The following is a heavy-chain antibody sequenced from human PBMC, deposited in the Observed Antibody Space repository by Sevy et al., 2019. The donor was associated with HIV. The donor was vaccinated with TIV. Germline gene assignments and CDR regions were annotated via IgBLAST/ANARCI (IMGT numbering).Heavy chain of an antibody. D-gene: IGHD3-10*01. CDR1: GFTFSSYD. J-gene: IGHJ5*02. CDR3: VRGNNLGELGYWFDP. Sequence: RGSLRLSCAASGFTFSSYDMHWVRQVTGQGLEWVSGIGIAGDTYYPGSVKGRFTISRENARNSLDLQMNSLRAGDTAVYYCVRGNNLGELGYWFDPWGQGTLVTVSS. CDR2: IGIAGDT. V-gene: IGHV3-13*01.